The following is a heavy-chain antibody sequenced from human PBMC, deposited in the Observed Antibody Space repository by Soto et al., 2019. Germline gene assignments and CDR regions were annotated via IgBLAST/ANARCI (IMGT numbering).Heavy chain of an antibody. CDR1: GGTFSSYA. V-gene: IGHV1-69*13. CDR2: IIPIFGTA. D-gene: IGHD4-4*01. CDR3: ARGPTVKGSYYYYYMDV. J-gene: IGHJ6*03. Sequence: GASVKVSCKASGGTFSSYAISWVRQAPGQGLEWMGGIIPIFGTANYAQKFQGRVTITADESTSTAYMELSSLRSEDTAVYYCARGPTVKGSYYYYYMDVWGKGTTVTVSS.